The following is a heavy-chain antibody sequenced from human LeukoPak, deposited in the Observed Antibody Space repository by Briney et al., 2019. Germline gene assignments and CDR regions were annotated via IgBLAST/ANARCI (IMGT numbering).Heavy chain of an antibody. Sequence: PSETLSLTCTVSGGSISGYYWSWIRQPPGKGLEWIGYIYYSGTTNYNPSLKSRVTISVDTSKNQFTLKLSSVTAADTAVYYCARGIVGGTTGIDYWGQGTLVTVSS. V-gene: IGHV4-59*01. CDR3: ARGIVGGTTGIDY. CDR1: GGSISGYY. CDR2: IYYSGTT. D-gene: IGHD1-26*01. J-gene: IGHJ4*02.